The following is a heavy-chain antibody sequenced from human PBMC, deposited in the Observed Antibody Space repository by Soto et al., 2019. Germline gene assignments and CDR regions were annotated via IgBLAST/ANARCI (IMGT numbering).Heavy chain of an antibody. J-gene: IGHJ6*03. CDR1: GGSISTSVW. CDR3: ARVRTTLDFYYYYMDV. V-gene: IGHV4-4*02. CDR2: IFNSRTI. Sequence: SETLSLTCAVSGGSISTSVWWTWFRHPPGKGLEWIGEIFNSRTINYNPSLQTRVTIAVDTSKTQFSLKLNSVTAADTAVYYCARVRTTLDFYYYYMDVWGIGTTVTVSS. D-gene: IGHD3-10*01.